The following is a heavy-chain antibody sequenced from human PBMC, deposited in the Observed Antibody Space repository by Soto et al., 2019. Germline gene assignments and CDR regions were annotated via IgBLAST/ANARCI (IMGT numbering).Heavy chain of an antibody. J-gene: IGHJ4*02. V-gene: IGHV4-39*02. CDR3: ARRIYGSGYYDY. D-gene: IGHD3-10*01. CDR2: IYYSGGT. Sequence: SETLSLTCTVSGGSISSSSYYWGWIRQPPGKGLEWIGNIYYSGGTYYNPSLNSRVTISVDKSKNHFSLKLSSVAAADTAVYYCARRIYGSGYYDYWGQGTLVTVSS. CDR1: GGSISSSSYY.